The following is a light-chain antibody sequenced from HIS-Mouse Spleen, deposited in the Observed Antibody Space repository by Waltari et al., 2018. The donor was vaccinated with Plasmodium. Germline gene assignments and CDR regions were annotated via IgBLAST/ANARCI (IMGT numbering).Light chain of an antibody. J-gene: IGLJ3*02. V-gene: IGLV6-57*03. CDR3: QSYDSSNWV. Sequence: SPGKTVTISCTRSSGSIASNYVQWYQQRPGSAPTTVIYEDNQRPSGVPDRFSGSIDSSSNSASLTISGLKTEDEADYYCQSYDSSNWVFGGGTKLTVL. CDR2: EDN. CDR1: SGSIASNY.